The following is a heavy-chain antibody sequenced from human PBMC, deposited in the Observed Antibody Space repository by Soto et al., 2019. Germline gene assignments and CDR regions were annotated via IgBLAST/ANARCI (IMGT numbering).Heavy chain of an antibody. V-gene: IGHV5-10-1*01. CDR2: IGPSDSYT. CDR1: GYSFTSYW. J-gene: IGHJ6*02. CDR3: ASTRSDYYYYGMDV. Sequence: GESLKISCKGSGYSFTSYWISWVRQMPGKGLEWMGRIGPSDSYTNYSPSFQGHVTISADKSISTAYLQWSGLKASDTAMYYCASTRSDYYYYGMDVWGQGTTVTVSS. D-gene: IGHD3-3*01.